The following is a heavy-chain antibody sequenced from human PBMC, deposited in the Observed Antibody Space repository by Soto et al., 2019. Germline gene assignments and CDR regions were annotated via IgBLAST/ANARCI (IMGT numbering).Heavy chain of an antibody. J-gene: IGHJ3*02. Sequence: ASVKVSCKASGYTFTSYHMHWVRQAPGQGLEWMGIINPSGGSTSYAQKFQGRVTMTRDTSTSTVYMELSSLRSEDTAVYYCARVDIVAYDAIDIWGQGTMVTVSS. V-gene: IGHV1-46*03. CDR1: GYTFTSYH. CDR3: ARVDIVAYDAIDI. D-gene: IGHD5-12*01. CDR2: INPSGGST.